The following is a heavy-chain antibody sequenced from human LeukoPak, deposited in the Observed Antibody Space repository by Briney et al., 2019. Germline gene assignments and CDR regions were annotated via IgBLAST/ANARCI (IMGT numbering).Heavy chain of an antibody. CDR1: GGTFSSYA. D-gene: IGHD1-26*01. CDR3: ARASVGATLGDY. CDR2: IIPIFGTA. V-gene: IGHV1-69*05. J-gene: IGHJ4*02. Sequence: ASVKVSCKASGGTFSSYAISWVRQAPGQGLEWMGGIIPIFGTANYAQKFQGRVTITTDESTSTAYMELSSLRSEDTAVYYCARASVGATLGDYWGQGTLVTVSS.